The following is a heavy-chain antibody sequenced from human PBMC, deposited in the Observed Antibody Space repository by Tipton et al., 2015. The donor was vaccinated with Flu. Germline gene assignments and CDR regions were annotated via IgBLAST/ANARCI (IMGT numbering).Heavy chain of an antibody. CDR2: INSDGTTT. V-gene: IGHV3-74*01. Sequence: SLRLSCAGSGITFSTYWMHCVRHAPGKGLLWVSRINSDGTTTNYADSVKGRFTISIDDAKNTVYLKMSSLRAEDTAVYYCTRGGSGSSYGYDYWGQGTLVTVST. J-gene: IGHJ4*02. CDR1: GITFSTYW. CDR3: TRGGSGSSYGYDY. D-gene: IGHD5-18*01.